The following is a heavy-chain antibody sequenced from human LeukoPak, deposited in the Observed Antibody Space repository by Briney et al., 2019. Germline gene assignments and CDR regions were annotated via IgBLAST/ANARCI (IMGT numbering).Heavy chain of an antibody. Sequence: SETLSLTCTVSGYSISSGYYWGWIRQPPGKGLEWIGSIYHGGSTYYNPSLKSRVTISEDTSENQFSLKLSSVTAADTAMHYCARASDDYGDYNYFDYWGQGTLVTVSS. CDR1: GYSISSGYY. D-gene: IGHD4-17*01. CDR2: IYHGGST. CDR3: ARASDDYGDYNYFDY. J-gene: IGHJ4*02. V-gene: IGHV4-38-2*02.